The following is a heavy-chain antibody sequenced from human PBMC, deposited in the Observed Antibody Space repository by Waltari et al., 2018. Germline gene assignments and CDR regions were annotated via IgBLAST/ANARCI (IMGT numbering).Heavy chain of an antibody. CDR3: ARGGRFLEYSWFDP. J-gene: IGHJ5*02. V-gene: IGHV4-39*07. Sequence: QLQLQESGPGLVKPSETLSLTCTVSGGSISSSSYYWGWIRQPPGKGLVWIGRIYYSGSTYYNPSLKSRVTISVDTSKNQFSLKLSSVTAADTAVYYCARGGRFLEYSWFDPWGQGTLVTVSS. D-gene: IGHD3-3*01. CDR2: IYYSGST. CDR1: GGSISSSSYY.